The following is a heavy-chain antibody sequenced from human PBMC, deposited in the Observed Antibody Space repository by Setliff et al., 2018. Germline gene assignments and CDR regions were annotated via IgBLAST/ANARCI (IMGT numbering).Heavy chain of an antibody. Sequence: ASVKVSCKVSGYTLTELSMHWVRQAPGKGLEWLGGFDPEDGETIYAQKFQGRVTMTEDTSADTADMELSSLRSEDTAVYYCATNSGGNTIDAFDIWGQGTRVTVS. CDR3: ATNSGGNTIDAFDI. CDR1: GYTLTELS. V-gene: IGHV1-24*01. D-gene: IGHD2-15*01. CDR2: FDPEDGET. J-gene: IGHJ3*02.